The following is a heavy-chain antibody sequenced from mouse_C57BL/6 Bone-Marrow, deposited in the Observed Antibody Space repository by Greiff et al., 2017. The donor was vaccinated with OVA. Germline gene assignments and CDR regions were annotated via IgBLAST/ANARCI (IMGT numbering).Heavy chain of an antibody. J-gene: IGHJ4*01. V-gene: IGHV1-15*01. CDR3: TRGYSNDYAMDY. Sequence: QVQLQQPGAELVRPGASVTLSCKASGYTFTDYEMHWVKQTPVHGLEWIGAIDPATGGTAYNQKFKGKAILTADKSSSTAYMELRSLTSEDSAVYYCTRGYSNDYAMDYWGQGTSVTVSS. CDR2: IDPATGGT. CDR1: GYTFTDYE. D-gene: IGHD2-5*01.